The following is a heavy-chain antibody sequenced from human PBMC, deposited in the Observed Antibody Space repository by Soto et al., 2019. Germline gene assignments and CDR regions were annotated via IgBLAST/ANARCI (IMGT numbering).Heavy chain of an antibody. V-gene: IGHV4-34*01. Sequence: AVSAGMLRPYYWRLFRQPPGNRMEWIGEINHSGSTNYNPSLKSRVTISVDTSKNQFSLKLSSVTAADTAVYYCARVSRNRLLYFHWLRYSYYGMAVWCQGTSGT. CDR2: INHSGST. CDR3: ARVSRNRLLYFHWLRYSYYGMAV. CDR1: AGMLRPYY. J-gene: IGHJ6*02. D-gene: IGHD3-9*01.